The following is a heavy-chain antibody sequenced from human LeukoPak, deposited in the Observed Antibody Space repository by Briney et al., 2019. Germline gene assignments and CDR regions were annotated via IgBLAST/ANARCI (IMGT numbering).Heavy chain of an antibody. CDR1: GFTFSSYG. CDR3: AKDLDSSGYYYFDY. V-gene: IGHV3-33*06. Sequence: GGSLRLSCAASGFTFSSYGMHWVRQAPGKGVEWVGVIWYDGSNKYYADSVKRRFTISRDNSKNTLYLQMNSLRAEDTAVYYCAKDLDSSGYYYFDYWGQGTLVTVSS. CDR2: IWYDGSNK. J-gene: IGHJ4*02. D-gene: IGHD3-22*01.